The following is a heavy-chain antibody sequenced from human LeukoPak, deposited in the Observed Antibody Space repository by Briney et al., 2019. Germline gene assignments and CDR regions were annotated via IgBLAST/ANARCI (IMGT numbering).Heavy chain of an antibody. Sequence: GGSLRLSCAASGFTVSSFGMSWVHQAPGKGLEWVSAISGGAYSTYYADSVKGRFTISRDNSRNTLYLQMNSLRAEDTAVYYCAKDSPVLTYWGQGTLVTVSS. CDR2: ISGGAYST. J-gene: IGHJ4*02. V-gene: IGHV3-23*01. CDR3: AKDSPVLTY. CDR1: GFTVSSFG.